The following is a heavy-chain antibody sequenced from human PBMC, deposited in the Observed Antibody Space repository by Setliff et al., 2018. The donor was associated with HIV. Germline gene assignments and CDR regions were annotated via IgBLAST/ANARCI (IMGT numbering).Heavy chain of an antibody. CDR2: IYIRGGT. J-gene: IGHJ4*02. Sequence: PSETLSLTCTVSGVSISSDDYFWTWIRQPAGKGLEWIGRIYIRGGTSYSPSLKSRATISLDTSKNQFSLMLTSVTAADTAVYYCAKEERTSWPRVDSWGQGTLVTAPQ. V-gene: IGHV4-61*02. CDR1: GVSISSDDYF. CDR3: AKEERTSWPRVDS. D-gene: IGHD6-13*01.